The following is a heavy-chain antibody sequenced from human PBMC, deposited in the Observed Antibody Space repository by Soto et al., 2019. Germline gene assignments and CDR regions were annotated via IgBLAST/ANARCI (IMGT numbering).Heavy chain of an antibody. CDR2: IIPIFGTA. Sequence: GASVKVSCKASGGTFSSYAISWVRQAPGQGLEWMGGIIPIFGTANYAQKFQGRVTITADESTSTAYMELSSLRSEDTAVYYCARDRGRDGYNYLDYWGQETLVTVSS. D-gene: IGHD3-10*01. J-gene: IGHJ4*02. CDR1: GGTFSSYA. V-gene: IGHV1-69*13. CDR3: ARDRGRDGYNYLDY.